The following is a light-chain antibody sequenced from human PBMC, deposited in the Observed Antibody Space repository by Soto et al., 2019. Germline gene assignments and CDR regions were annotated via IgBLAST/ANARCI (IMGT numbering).Light chain of an antibody. CDR1: QSLGSY. J-gene: IGKJ1*01. CDR3: QQYGSSGT. V-gene: IGKV3-20*01. Sequence: VFKQSPATLSLSPGERATLSCRASQSLGSYLAWYQQKPGQAPRLLIYGASNRATGIPDRFSGSGSGTDFTLTISRLEPEDFAVYYCQQYGSSGTFGQGTKVDIK. CDR2: GAS.